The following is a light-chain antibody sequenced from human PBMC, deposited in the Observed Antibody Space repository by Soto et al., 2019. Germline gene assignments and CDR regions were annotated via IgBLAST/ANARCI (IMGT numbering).Light chain of an antibody. Sequence: QSVLTQPPSASGTPGQRVTISCSGSRSNIGNNAVSWYQQFPGAAPKHLIYNNNHRPPGAPDPFSGSNSDTSASLAISRLRSEDEAEDYYAAWSYSLSPRGVFGGGTKLTVL. V-gene: IGLV1-44*01. CDR1: RSNIGNNA. CDR3: AAWSYSLSPRGV. CDR2: NNN. J-gene: IGLJ3*02.